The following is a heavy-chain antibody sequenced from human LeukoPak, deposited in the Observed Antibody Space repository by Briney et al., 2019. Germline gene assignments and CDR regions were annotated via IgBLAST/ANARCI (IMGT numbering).Heavy chain of an antibody. V-gene: IGHV3-30*02. CDR2: IRYDGSNK. J-gene: IGHJ4*02. Sequence: PGGSLRLSCAASGFTFSIYGMHWVRQAPGEGLEWVAFIRYDGSNKYYTDSVKGRFTISRDNSKNTLYLQMNSLRAEDTAVYFCAKDKDPWKSTSISDFDYWGQGTLVTVSS. D-gene: IGHD1-1*01. CDR1: GFTFSIYG. CDR3: AKDKDPWKSTSISDFDY.